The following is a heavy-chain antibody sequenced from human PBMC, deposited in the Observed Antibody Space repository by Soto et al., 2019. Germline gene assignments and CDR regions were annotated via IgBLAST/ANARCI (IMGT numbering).Heavy chain of an antibody. Sequence: QMQLVQSGPEVKKPGTSVKVSCKASGFTFTSSAVRWVRQARGQRLEWIGWIVVGSGNTNYAQKFQERVNITRDMSTGTAYIEPSSVRSEDTAVYYRAASSGDTDAFNFWGQGTMVTVSS. CDR1: GFTFTSSA. CDR3: AASSGDTDAFNF. D-gene: IGHD4-17*01. CDR2: IVVGSGNT. V-gene: IGHV1-58*01. J-gene: IGHJ3*01.